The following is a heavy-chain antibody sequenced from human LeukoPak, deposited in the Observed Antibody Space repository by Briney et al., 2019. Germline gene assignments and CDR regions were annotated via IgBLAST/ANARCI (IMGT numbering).Heavy chain of an antibody. CDR2: ISGSGGST. CDR3: ARLLGYCSSTSCYPNFDY. CDR1: GFTFSSYA. Sequence: GGSLRLSCAASGFTFSSYAMSWVRQAPGKGLEWVSAISGSGGSTYYADSVKGRFTISRDNSKNTLYLQMNSLRAEDTAVYYCARLLGYCSSTSCYPNFDYWGQGTLVTVSS. V-gene: IGHV3-23*01. J-gene: IGHJ4*02. D-gene: IGHD2-2*01.